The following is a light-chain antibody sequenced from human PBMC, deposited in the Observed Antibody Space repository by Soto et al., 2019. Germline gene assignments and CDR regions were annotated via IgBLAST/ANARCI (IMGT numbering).Light chain of an antibody. Sequence: MALTQSPGTLSLSPGERATLSRRASQSVSSSYLVWYQQRPGQPPRLLIYGTSNRAAGIPDRFSGSGSGTDFTLTIYRLEPEDSAVYYCQQYGTSALTFGGGTKVEIK. CDR1: QSVSSSY. V-gene: IGKV3-20*01. CDR3: QQYGTSALT. J-gene: IGKJ4*01. CDR2: GTS.